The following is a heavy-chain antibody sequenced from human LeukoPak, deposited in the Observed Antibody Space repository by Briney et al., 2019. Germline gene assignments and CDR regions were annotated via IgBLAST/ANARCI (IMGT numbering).Heavy chain of an antibody. CDR3: ARLAAAGYRGRFDP. J-gene: IGHJ5*02. D-gene: IGHD6-13*01. CDR1: GFTFSSYS. V-gene: IGHV3-21*01. Sequence: GGSLRLSCAASGFTFSSYSMNWVRQAPGKGLEWVSSISSSSSYIYYADSVKGRFTISRDNAKNSLYLQMNSLRAEDTAVYYCARLAAAGYRGRFDPWGQGTPVTVSS. CDR2: ISSSSSYI.